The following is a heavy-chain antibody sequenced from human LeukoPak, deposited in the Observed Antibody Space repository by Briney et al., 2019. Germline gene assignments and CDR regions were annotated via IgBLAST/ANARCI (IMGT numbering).Heavy chain of an antibody. CDR2: INHSGST. Sequence: SETLSLTCAVYGGSFSGYYWSWIRQPPGKGLEWIGEINHSGSTNYNPSLKSRVTISVDTSKNQFSLKLSSVTAADTAVYYCASMRAYSSSWYSRRWFDLWGQGTLVTVSS. CDR1: GGSFSGYY. CDR3: ASMRAYSSSWYSRRWFDL. J-gene: IGHJ5*02. D-gene: IGHD6-13*01. V-gene: IGHV4-34*01.